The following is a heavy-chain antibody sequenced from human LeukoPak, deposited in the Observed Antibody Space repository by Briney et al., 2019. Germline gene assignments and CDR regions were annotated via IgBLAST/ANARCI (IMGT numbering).Heavy chain of an antibody. Sequence: GGSLRLSCAASGFTFTNYDMNWVRQAPGKGLEWVSTILGSGGSTYYADSVKGRFTISRDNSKNTLYLQMNSLRGEDTAIYYCANANNCVFDDWGHGTLVT. J-gene: IGHJ4*01. CDR2: ILGSGGST. CDR1: GFTFTNYD. D-gene: IGHD1-1*01. V-gene: IGHV3-23*01. CDR3: ANANNCVFDD.